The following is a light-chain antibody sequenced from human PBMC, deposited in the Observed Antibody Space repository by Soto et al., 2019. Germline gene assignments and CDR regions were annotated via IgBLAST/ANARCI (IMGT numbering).Light chain of an antibody. CDR1: QDISNY. CDR3: QRNYNART. V-gene: IGKV1-39*01. J-gene: IGKJ1*01. CDR2: AAS. Sequence: DIQMTQSPSSLSASAGDRVTITCQASQDISNYLNWYQQKPGKAPKLLIYAASSLQSGVPSRFSGSGSGTDFTLTISSLQPEDVATYYGQRNYNARTFGQGTKVDIK.